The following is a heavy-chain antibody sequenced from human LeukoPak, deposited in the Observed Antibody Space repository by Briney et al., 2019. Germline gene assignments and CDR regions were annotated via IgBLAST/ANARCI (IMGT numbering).Heavy chain of an antibody. Sequence: GGSLRLSCAASGFAFSNAWMSWVRQAPGKGLEWVGRIKSKTDGGTTDYAAPVKGRFTISRDNSKNTLYLQMNSLRAEDTAVYYCAKSPGSSWYDAFDIWGQGTMVTVSS. CDR3: AKSPGSSWYDAFDI. V-gene: IGHV3-15*01. J-gene: IGHJ3*02. D-gene: IGHD6-13*01. CDR2: IKSKTDGGTT. CDR1: GFAFSNAW.